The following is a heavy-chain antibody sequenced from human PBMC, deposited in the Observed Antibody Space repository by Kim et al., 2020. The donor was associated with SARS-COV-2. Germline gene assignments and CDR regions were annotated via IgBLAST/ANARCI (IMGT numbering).Heavy chain of an antibody. V-gene: IGHV4-39*07. Sequence: SETLSLTCTVSGGSISRSSYYWAWIRQPPGKGLEWIGSIFYSHTSYYNPSLESRVTMSVDTSKNQFSLKLRSLTAADTAVYYCARAQRWQQLSYYFDHWGQGTLVTVSS. CDR3: ARAQRWQQLSYYFDH. CDR2: IFYSHTS. J-gene: IGHJ4*02. CDR1: GGSISRSSYY. D-gene: IGHD6-13*01.